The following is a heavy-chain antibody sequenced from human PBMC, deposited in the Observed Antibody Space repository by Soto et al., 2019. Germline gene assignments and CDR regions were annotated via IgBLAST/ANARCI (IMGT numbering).Heavy chain of an antibody. V-gene: IGHV6-1*01. CDR1: GDSVSSNGAA. CDR2: TYHRSKWYN. CDR3: ARAGEDIVVVPAAIFGAFDI. D-gene: IGHD2-2*02. J-gene: IGHJ3*02. Sequence: SQTLSLTCAISGDSVSSNGAAWNLIRQSPSRGLEWLGRTYHRSKWYNDYAVSVKSRITINPDTSKNQFSLQLNSVTPEDTAVYYCARAGEDIVVVPAAIFGAFDIWGQGTMVTVSS.